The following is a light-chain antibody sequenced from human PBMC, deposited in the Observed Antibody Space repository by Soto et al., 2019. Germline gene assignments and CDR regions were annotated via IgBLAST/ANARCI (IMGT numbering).Light chain of an antibody. CDR2: GAS. Sequence: EIVMTQSPATLSVSPGERATLYCKASQRISSNLAWYQQKPAQPPRLLIYGASTRATGIPARCSGSGSGTEFTLTISGLQSEDFALYYCQQYNIWPPYTFGQGTKLEIK. CDR1: QRISSN. J-gene: IGKJ2*01. CDR3: QQYNIWPPYT. V-gene: IGKV3-15*01.